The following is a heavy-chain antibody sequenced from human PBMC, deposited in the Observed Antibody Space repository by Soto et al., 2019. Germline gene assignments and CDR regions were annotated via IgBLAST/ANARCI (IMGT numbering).Heavy chain of an antibody. CDR1: GDSISSGGYY. J-gene: IGHJ4*02. Sequence: PSETLSLTCTVSGDSISSGGYYWSWIRQHPGKGLEWIGYIYYSGSTYYNPSLKSRVTISVDTSKNQFSLKLNSLTAADTAVYYCARGQYRSAFYDYWGQGTLVTVSS. D-gene: IGHD6-6*01. CDR2: IYYSGST. V-gene: IGHV4-31*03. CDR3: ARGQYRSAFYDY.